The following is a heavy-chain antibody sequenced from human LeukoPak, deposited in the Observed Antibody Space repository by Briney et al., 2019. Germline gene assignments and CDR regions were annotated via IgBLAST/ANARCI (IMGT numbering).Heavy chain of an antibody. D-gene: IGHD2-8*01. CDR2: ISPDGSNK. CDR3: SNEGGVYLPFAD. CDR1: GFRFDDYA. V-gene: IGHV3-30*18. J-gene: IGHJ4*02. Sequence: GGSLRLSCAASGFRFDDYALHWVRQAPGKGLEWVAVISPDGSNKYYADSVNGRFTISRDNSKSTLYLQMNTLTVEDTAIYHCSNEGGVYLPFADRGQGTRVTVSS.